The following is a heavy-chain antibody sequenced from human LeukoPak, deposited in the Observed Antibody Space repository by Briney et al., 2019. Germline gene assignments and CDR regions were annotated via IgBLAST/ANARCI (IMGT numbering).Heavy chain of an antibody. D-gene: IGHD6-13*01. Sequence: GASAKVSCKASGYTFTNYGFSWVRQAPGQGLEWMGWISAYNGNTNYAQKLQDRVTMTTDTSTSTGYMELRSLRSDDTAFYYCARYSSSWTLDNWGQGTLVTVSS. CDR3: ARYSSSWTLDN. V-gene: IGHV1-18*01. J-gene: IGHJ4*02. CDR1: GYTFTNYG. CDR2: ISAYNGNT.